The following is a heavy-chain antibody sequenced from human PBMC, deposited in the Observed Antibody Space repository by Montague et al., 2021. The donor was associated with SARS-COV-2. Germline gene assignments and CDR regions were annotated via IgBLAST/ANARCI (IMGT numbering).Heavy chain of an antibody. CDR2: IYYSGST. Sequence: SETLSLTCTVSGGSIRSSSYYWGWIRQPPGKGLEWIGSIYYSGSTYYNPSLKSRVTISVDTSKNHFSLKLSSVTAADTAVYYCASTTGLRGYFDLWGRGTLVTVSS. V-gene: IGHV4-39*07. D-gene: IGHD5-12*01. J-gene: IGHJ2*01. CDR3: ASTTGLRGYFDL. CDR1: GGSIRSSSYY.